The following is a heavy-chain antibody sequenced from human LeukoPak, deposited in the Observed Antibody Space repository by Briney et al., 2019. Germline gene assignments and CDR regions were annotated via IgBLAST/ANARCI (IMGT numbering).Heavy chain of an antibody. CDR3: ARDRYCYDSSAYYWLFDY. V-gene: IGHV4-4*07. CDR1: GGSISSYY. J-gene: IGHJ4*02. CDR2: IDTSGNT. Sequence: SETLSLTCTVSGGSISSYYWSWIRQPAGEGLEWIGRIDTSGNTNYKPSLKSRVTMSVDTSKNQFSLKLSSVTAADTAVYYCARDRYCYDSSAYYWLFDYWGQGTLVTVSS. D-gene: IGHD3-22*01.